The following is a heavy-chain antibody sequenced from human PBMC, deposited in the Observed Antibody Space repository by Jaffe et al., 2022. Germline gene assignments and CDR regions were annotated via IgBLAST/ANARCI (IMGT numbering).Heavy chain of an antibody. CDR2: IYSGGST. CDR3: ARETKYCGGDCFFGADYYYYMDV. D-gene: IGHD2-21*02. Sequence: EVQLVESGGGLVQPGGSLRLSCAASGFTVSSNYMSWVRQAPGKGLEWVSVIYSGGSTYYADSVKGRFTISRDNSKNTLYLQMNSLRAEDTAVYYCARETKYCGGDCFFGADYYYYMDVWGKGTTVTVSS. J-gene: IGHJ6*03. CDR1: GFTVSSNY. V-gene: IGHV3-66*02.